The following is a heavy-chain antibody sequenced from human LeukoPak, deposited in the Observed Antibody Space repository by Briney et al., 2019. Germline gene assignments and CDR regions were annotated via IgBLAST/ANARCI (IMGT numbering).Heavy chain of an antibody. CDR2: IIPIFGTA. D-gene: IGHD1-7*01. Sequence: GASVKVSCKASGGTFSSYAISWVRQAPGQGLEWMGGIIPIFGTANYAQKFQGRVTITTDESTSTAYMELSSLRSEDTAMYYCARNLITGTDEYYYYYYMDVWGKGTTVTVSS. J-gene: IGHJ6*03. CDR1: GGTFSSYA. V-gene: IGHV1-69*05. CDR3: ARNLITGTDEYYYYYYMDV.